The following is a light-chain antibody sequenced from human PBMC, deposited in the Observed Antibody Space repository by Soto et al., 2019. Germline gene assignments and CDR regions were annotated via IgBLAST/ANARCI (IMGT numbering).Light chain of an antibody. V-gene: IGKV3-15*01. J-gene: IGKJ1*01. CDR1: QRVSRK. Sequence: EIVMTQSPATLSVSPGERATLSCRASQRVSRKLAWYQQAPGQAPRLLIYDASARATGVPARFSGSGSGTDFPLTISSLQSEDFAVYYCQQYDNGPLTFGQGTKVVIK. CDR3: QQYDNGPLT. CDR2: DAS.